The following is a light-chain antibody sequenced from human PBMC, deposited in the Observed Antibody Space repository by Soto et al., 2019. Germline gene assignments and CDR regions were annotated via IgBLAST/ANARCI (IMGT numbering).Light chain of an antibody. CDR1: QGISNY. CDR3: QKYNSAPWT. CDR2: AAS. J-gene: IGKJ1*01. V-gene: IGKV1-27*01. Sequence: IQLTQSPSSLSASVGDRVTITCRASQGISNYLAWYKQKPGKVPKLLSYAASTLQSGVPSRVSGSGSGTDFTLTISSLQPEDVETYYCQKYNSAPWTFGQGTKVDI.